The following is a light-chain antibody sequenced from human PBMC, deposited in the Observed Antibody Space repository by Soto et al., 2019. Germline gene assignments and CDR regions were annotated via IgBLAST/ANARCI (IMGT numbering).Light chain of an antibody. Sequence: DIQMTQSPSSLSTSVGDRVTITCRASQSLSGYLDWYQQKPGKAPKLLIYDASSLQSGVPSRFSGSGSGTEFTLTISSLQPDDFATYYCQQYNSYSPLTFGGGTRLEIK. CDR1: QSLSGY. J-gene: IGKJ5*01. V-gene: IGKV1-5*01. CDR3: QQYNSYSPLT. CDR2: DAS.